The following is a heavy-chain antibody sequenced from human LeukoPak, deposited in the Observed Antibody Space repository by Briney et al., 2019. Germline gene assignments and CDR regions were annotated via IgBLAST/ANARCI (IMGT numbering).Heavy chain of an antibody. CDR2: IYSGGTT. V-gene: IGHV3-66*01. CDR1: GFNVSSSF. J-gene: IGHJ4*02. CDR3: ARAQGRGFDY. Sequence: GGSLRLSCAASGFNVSSSFLSWVRQAPGKGLEYVSVIYSGGTTYYADSVKGRFTISRDNSKNTVHFQMNSLRAEDTAVYYCARAQGRGFDYWGQGTLVTVSA.